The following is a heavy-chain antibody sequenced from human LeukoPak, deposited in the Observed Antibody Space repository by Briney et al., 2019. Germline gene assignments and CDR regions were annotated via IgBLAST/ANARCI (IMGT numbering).Heavy chain of an antibody. D-gene: IGHD3-16*01. J-gene: IGHJ4*02. CDR1: GVSMSNYY. CDR2: IYYSGSS. V-gene: IGHV4-59*01. CDR3: ARDWGDGFDY. Sequence: TPSETLSLTCTVSGVSMSNYYWSWIRQPPGKGLEWVGYIYYSGSSNYNPSLKSRVTISGDTSKNQFSLRLSSVTAADTAVYYCARDWGDGFDYWGQGTLATVSS.